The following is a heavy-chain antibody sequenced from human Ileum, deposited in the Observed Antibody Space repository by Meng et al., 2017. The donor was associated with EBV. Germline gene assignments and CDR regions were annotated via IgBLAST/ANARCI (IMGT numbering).Heavy chain of an antibody. D-gene: IGHD3-22*01. CDR3: ASSDYYRSDY. J-gene: IGHJ4*02. V-gene: IGHV4-4*02. CDR2: TSHSGST. CDR1: GGSISRSDW. Sequence: QGQLRGAGAGMVKPSEALSRTCAVSGGSISRSDWWSWVRQPPGKGLEWIGETSHSGSTNYSPSLKSRVTISLDKSKNQLSLKLNSVTAADTAVYYCASSDYYRSDYWGQGTLVTVSS.